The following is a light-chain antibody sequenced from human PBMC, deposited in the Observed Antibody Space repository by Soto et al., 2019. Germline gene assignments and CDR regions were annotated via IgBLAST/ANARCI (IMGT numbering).Light chain of an antibody. CDR1: QSINTW. J-gene: IGKJ2*01. CDR3: QQYDGH. V-gene: IGKV1-5*01. CDR2: DDS. Sequence: DIRLTQSPSTVSASVGDRVTITCRASQSINTWLAWYQQKPGKAPRVLIYDDSSLQSGVPSRFSASGSGTEFTLTIRSLEPEDFATYYCQQYDGHFGQGTKLEIK.